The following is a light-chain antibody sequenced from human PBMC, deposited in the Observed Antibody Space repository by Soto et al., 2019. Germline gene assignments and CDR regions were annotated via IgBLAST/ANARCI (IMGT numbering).Light chain of an antibody. CDR3: CSYAGSNILM. CDR1: SSDVGGYNY. Sequence: QSALTQPRSVSGSPGQSVTISCTGTSSDVGGYNYVSWYQQHPGKVPKLMIFDVNKRPSGVPDRFSGSKSGNTASLTISGLQAEDEADYHCCSYAGSNILMFGGGTKVTV. V-gene: IGLV2-11*01. CDR2: DVN. J-gene: IGLJ3*02.